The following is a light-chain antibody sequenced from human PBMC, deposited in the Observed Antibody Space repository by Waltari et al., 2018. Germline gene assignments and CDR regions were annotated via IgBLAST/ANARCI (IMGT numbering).Light chain of an antibody. CDR1: TSNVGSCNL. Sequence: QSALTQPASVSGSPGQSLTISCTGFTSNVGSCNLFSWYQKHPGKAPKLLIYEGNRRPSGVSNRFSGSKSDNTASLTLSGLQAEDEADYYCCSNVGSSVFFGGRTKLTVL. J-gene: IGLJ2*01. V-gene: IGLV2-23*03. CDR3: CSNVGSSVF. CDR2: EGN.